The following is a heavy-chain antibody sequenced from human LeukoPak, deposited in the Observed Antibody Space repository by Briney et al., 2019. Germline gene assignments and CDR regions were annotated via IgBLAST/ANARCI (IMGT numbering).Heavy chain of an antibody. V-gene: IGHV1-2*02. J-gene: IGHJ3*02. Sequence: ASVKVSCKASGYTFTGYYMHWVRQAPGQGLEWMGWINPSSGGTNYAQKFQGRVTMTRDTSISTAYMELSRLRSDDTAVYYCARVNSGSLDAFDIWGQGTMVTVSS. CDR1: GYTFTGYY. CDR3: ARVNSGSLDAFDI. CDR2: INPSSGGT. D-gene: IGHD1-26*01.